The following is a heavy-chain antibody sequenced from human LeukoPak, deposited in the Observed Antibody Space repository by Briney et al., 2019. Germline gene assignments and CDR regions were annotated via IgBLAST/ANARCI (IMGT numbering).Heavy chain of an antibody. CDR2: IIPIFGTA. V-gene: IGHV1-69*05. J-gene: IGHJ6*03. CDR1: GGTFSSYA. CDR3: ARDRDVVVPAAIGYYYYYYMDV. D-gene: IGHD2-2*01. Sequence: VASVKVSCKASGGTFSSYAIRWVRQAPGQGLEWMGRIIPIFGTANYAQKFQGRVTITTDESTSTAYMELSSLRSEDTAVYYCARDRDVVVPAAIGYYYYYYMDVWGKGTTVTVSS.